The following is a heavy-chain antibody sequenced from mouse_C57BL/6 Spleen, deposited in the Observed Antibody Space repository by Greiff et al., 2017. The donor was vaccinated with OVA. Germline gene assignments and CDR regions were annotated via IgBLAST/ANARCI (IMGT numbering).Heavy chain of an antibody. CDR1: GYTFTSYW. CDR2: INPNSGST. V-gene: IGHV1-64*01. J-gene: IGHJ2*01. CDR3: ACCGNYVDYIDY. Sequence: VQLQQPGAELVKPGASVKLSCKASGYTFTSYWMHWVKQRPGQGLEWIGMINPNSGSTNYNEKFKSKATLTVDKSSSTAYMQLSSLTTEDSAVYDWACCGNYVDYIDYWGQGTTLTVSS. D-gene: IGHD2-1*01.